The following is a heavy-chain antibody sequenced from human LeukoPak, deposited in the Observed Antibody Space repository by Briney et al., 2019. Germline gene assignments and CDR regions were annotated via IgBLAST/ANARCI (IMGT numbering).Heavy chain of an antibody. J-gene: IGHJ6*04. Sequence: GGSLRLSCGASGFTFSNYAMTWVRQAPGKGLEWVSAISGSGDSTYYADSVKGRFTISRDNSKNTLYVQMNSLRAEDTAVYYCSLTAPYYYYGMDVWGKGTTVTVSA. CDR1: GFTFSNYA. D-gene: IGHD3-16*01. CDR2: ISGSGDST. CDR3: SLTAPYYYYGMDV. V-gene: IGHV3-23*01.